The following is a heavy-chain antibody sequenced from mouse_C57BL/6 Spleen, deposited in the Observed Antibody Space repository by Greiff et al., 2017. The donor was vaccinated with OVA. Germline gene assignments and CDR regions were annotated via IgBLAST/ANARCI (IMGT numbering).Heavy chain of an antibody. J-gene: IGHJ1*03. D-gene: IGHD4-1*01. CDR1: GYSITSGYY. CDR2: ISYDGSN. Sequence: EVQLQESGPGLVKPSQSLSLTCSVTGYSITSGYYWNWIRQFPGNKLEWMGYISYDGSNNYNPSLKNRISITRDTSKNQFFLKLNSVTTEDTATYYCARELVWDYWYFDVWGTGTTVTVSS. V-gene: IGHV3-6*01. CDR3: ARELVWDYWYFDV.